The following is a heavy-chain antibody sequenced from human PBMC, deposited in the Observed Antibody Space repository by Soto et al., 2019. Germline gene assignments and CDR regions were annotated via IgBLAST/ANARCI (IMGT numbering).Heavy chain of an antibody. Sequence: EVQLVQSGAEVKKPGESLKISCQGSGYSFASYWIAWVRQMPGKGLEWMGVIDPSDSHTIYSPSFQGQVTISAAKSASTAYLQWSSLKASDTAMYSCALSSSPDYWGQGTLVTVSS. V-gene: IGHV5-51*03. D-gene: IGHD2-15*01. J-gene: IGHJ4*02. CDR1: GYSFASYW. CDR2: IDPSDSHT. CDR3: ALSSSPDY.